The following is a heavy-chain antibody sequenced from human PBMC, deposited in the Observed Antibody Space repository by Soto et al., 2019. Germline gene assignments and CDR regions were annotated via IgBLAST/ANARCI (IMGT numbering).Heavy chain of an antibody. CDR2: IIPIFGTA. D-gene: IGHD3-10*01. Sequence: SVKVSCKASGGAFSSYAISWVRQAPGQGLEWMGGIIPIFGTANYAQKFQGRVTITADESTSTAYMELSSLRSEDTAVYYCARDDYYGSGRHYYYYGMDVWGQGTTVTVSS. CDR1: GGAFSSYA. J-gene: IGHJ6*02. CDR3: ARDDYYGSGRHYYYYGMDV. V-gene: IGHV1-69*13.